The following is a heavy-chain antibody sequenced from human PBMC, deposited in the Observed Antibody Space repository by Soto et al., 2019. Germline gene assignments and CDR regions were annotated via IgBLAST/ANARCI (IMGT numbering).Heavy chain of an antibody. CDR3: ARDRAVAARGLYYGMDV. V-gene: IGHV1-18*04. D-gene: IGHD2-15*01. Sequence: ASVKVSCKASGYTFTSYGISWVRQAPGQGLEWMGWISAYNGNTNYAQKLQGRVTMPTDTSTSTAYMELRSLRSDDTAVYYCARDRAVAARGLYYGMDVWGQGTTVTVSS. J-gene: IGHJ6*02. CDR2: ISAYNGNT. CDR1: GYTFTSYG.